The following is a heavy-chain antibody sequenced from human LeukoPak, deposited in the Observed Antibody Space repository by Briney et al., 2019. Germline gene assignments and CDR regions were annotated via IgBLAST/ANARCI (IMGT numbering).Heavy chain of an antibody. J-gene: IGHJ5*02. D-gene: IGHD3-22*01. CDR3: AREPREYYDSSGCNWFDP. Sequence: PSETLSLTCTVSGGSISSVVYYCTWIRQSPGKGLEWISYIYHSGSAYYNPSLKSRVTMSVDTSKNQLSLKLSSVTAADTAVYYCAREPREYYDSSGCNWFDPWGQGTLVTVSS. CDR2: IYHSGSA. CDR1: GGSISSVVYY. V-gene: IGHV4-30-2*05.